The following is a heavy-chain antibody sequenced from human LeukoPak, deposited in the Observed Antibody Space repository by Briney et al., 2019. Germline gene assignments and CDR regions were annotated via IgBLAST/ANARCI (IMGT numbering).Heavy chain of an antibody. Sequence: GRSLRLSCAASGFTFSNYAMHWVRQAPGKGLEWVAVVSYDGSNKYYADSVRGRFTISRDNSKNTLYLQMNSLRPEDTAVYYCASPDSGYDSSVADYWGQGTLVTVSS. CDR1: GFTFSNYA. CDR2: VSYDGSNK. D-gene: IGHD5-12*01. J-gene: IGHJ4*02. V-gene: IGHV3-30-3*02. CDR3: ASPDSGYDSSVADY.